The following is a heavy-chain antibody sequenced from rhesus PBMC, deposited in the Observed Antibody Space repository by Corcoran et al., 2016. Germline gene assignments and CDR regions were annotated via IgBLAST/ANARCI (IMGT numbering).Heavy chain of an antibody. J-gene: IGHJ4*01. D-gene: IGHD4-29*01. CDR1: GGSISDDYY. CDR3: ATDGGSRIPYYFDY. Sequence: QVQLQESGPGLVKPSETLSLTCAVSGGSISDDYYWSWIRQPPGKGLEWIGYIYGSCGGTNYNPSLKNRVTISIDPSKNRFSLKLSSVAAADTAVYYCATDGGSRIPYYFDYWGQGVLVTVSS. V-gene: IGHV4-106*01. CDR2: IYGSCGGT.